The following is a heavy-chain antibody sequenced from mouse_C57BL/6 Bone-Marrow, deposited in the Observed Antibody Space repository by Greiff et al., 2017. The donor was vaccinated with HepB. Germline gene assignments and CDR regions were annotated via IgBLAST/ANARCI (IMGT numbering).Heavy chain of an antibody. D-gene: IGHD6-1*01. Sequence: EVQRVESGGGLVKPGGSLKLSCAASGFTFSSYAMSWVRQTPEKRLEWVATISDGGSYTYYPDNVKGRFTISRDNAKNNLYLQMSHLKSEDTAMYYCAREGNPSFHVAMYYSTQATSVTVSS. CDR3: AREGNPSFHVAMYY. J-gene: IGHJ4*01. CDR1: GFTFSSYA. V-gene: IGHV5-4*01. CDR2: ISDGGSYT.